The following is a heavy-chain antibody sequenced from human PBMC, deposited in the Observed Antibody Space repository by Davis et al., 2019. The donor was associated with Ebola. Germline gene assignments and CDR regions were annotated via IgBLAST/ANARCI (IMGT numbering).Heavy chain of an antibody. CDR2: TTSSGGGT. J-gene: IGHJ6*04. Sequence: GGSLRLSCAASGFTFSSYAMTWARQAPGKGLEWVSATTSSGGGTYYADSVKGRFTIYRDNSKDTLYLQMNSLRVDDTAVYYCAKGGSGWPSDYSYGMGVWGKGTTVTVSS. D-gene: IGHD6-19*01. CDR1: GFTFSSYA. CDR3: AKGGSGWPSDYSYGMGV. V-gene: IGHV3-23*01.